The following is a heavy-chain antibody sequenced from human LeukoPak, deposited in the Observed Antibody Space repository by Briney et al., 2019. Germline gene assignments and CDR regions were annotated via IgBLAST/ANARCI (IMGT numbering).Heavy chain of an antibody. CDR3: AGVVRSGYWYFDY. J-gene: IGHJ4*02. CDR2: ISSSSSTI. CDR1: GFTFSSYS. D-gene: IGHD3-3*01. Sequence: GGSLRLSCAASGFTFSSYSMNWVRQAPGKGLEWVSYISSSSSTIYYADSVKGRFTISRDNAKNSLYLQMNSLRAEDTAVYYCAGVVRSGYWYFDYWGQGTLVTVSS. V-gene: IGHV3-48*01.